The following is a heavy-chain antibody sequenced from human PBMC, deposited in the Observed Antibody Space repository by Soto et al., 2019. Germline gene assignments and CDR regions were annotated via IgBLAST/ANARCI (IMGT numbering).Heavy chain of an antibody. CDR2: ITTSGART. CDR3: AKGGGGDHGD. CDR1: GFTFSSSD. D-gene: IGHD2-21*02. J-gene: IGHJ4*02. Sequence: EVQLLDSGGGLVQPGGSLRLSCEASGFTFSSSDMCWVRQAPGEGLEWISSITTSGARTFYAVSVKGRFTISRDHSKNTLYLQMNRLSVDATAVYFCAKGGGGDHGDWGQGTPVAVSS. V-gene: IGHV3-23*01.